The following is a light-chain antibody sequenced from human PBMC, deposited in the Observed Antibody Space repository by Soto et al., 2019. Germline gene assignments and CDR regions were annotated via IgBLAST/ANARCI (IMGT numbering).Light chain of an antibody. CDR2: AAS. CDR3: QQSYSTPRLFT. CDR1: QSISSY. J-gene: IGKJ3*01. Sequence: DIQMTQSPSSLSASVGDRVTITCRASQSISSYLNWYQQKPGKAPKLLIYAASSLQSGVPSRFSGGGSGTDFTLTISSLQPEDFATYYCQQSYSTPRLFTFGPGTKVDIK. V-gene: IGKV1-39*01.